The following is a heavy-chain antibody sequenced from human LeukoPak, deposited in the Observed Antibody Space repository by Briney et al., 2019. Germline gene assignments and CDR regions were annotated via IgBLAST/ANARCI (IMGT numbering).Heavy chain of an antibody. CDR2: IYHSGST. Sequence: PSETLSLTCTVSGYSINSGFYWGWIRQPPGKGLEWIGSIYHSGSTHYESSLKSRVTISVDTSKNQLSLKLTSVTAADTAVYYCARGVGLTQGGAFDFWGQGTLVTVSS. CDR1: GYSINSGFY. D-gene: IGHD3-16*01. V-gene: IGHV4-38-2*02. J-gene: IGHJ4*02. CDR3: ARGVGLTQGGAFDF.